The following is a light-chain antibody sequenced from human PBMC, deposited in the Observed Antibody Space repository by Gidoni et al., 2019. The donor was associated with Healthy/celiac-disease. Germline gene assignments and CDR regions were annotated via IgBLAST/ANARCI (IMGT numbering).Light chain of an antibody. Sequence: DIQMTQSPSTLSASVGDRVTITCRASQSISSWLAWYQQKPGTAPKPLIYKASSLESGVPSRFSGSGSGTEFTLTISSLQPDDFATYYCQQYNSYSWTFXXXTKVEIK. J-gene: IGKJ1*01. V-gene: IGKV1-5*03. CDR1: QSISSW. CDR2: KAS. CDR3: QQYNSYSWT.